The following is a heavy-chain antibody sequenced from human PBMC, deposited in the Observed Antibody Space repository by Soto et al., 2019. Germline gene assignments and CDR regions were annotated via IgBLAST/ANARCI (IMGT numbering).Heavy chain of an antibody. J-gene: IGHJ4*02. CDR2: IKQDGSEK. V-gene: IGHV3-7*05. CDR1: GFTFSSYW. CDR3: ARPGYDFWSGLFPLYYFDY. Sequence: GGSLRLSCAASGFTFSSYWMSWVRQAPGKGLEWVANIKQDGSEKYYVDSVKGRFTISRDNAKNSLYLQMNSLRAEDTAVYYCARPGYDFWSGLFPLYYFDYWGQGTLVTVSS. D-gene: IGHD3-3*01.